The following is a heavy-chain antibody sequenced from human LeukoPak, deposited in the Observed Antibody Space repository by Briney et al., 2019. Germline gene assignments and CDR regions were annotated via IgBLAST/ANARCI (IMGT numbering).Heavy chain of an antibody. D-gene: IGHD6-19*01. CDR1: GGSFSGYY. Sequence: SETLSLTCAVYGGSFSGYYWSWIRQPPGKGLEWIGEINHSGSTNYNPSLKSRVTISVDTSKNQFSLKLSSVTAADTAVYYCARSSRLVLDYWGQGTLVTVSS. J-gene: IGHJ4*02. V-gene: IGHV4-34*01. CDR2: INHSGST. CDR3: ARSSRLVLDY.